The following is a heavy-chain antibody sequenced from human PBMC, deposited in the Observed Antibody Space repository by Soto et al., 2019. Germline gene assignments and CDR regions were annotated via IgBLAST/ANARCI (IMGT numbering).Heavy chain of an antibody. Sequence: GGSLRLSCAASGFTFNYFWMSWVRQAPGKGLERVANIKQDGSEIYYADSVKGRFTISRDNARNSLYLQMISLRAEDTAVYYCARLGNSGYGDFDYWGQGILVTVSS. J-gene: IGHJ4*02. CDR1: GFTFNYFW. CDR2: IKQDGSEI. V-gene: IGHV3-7*01. CDR3: ARLGNSGYGDFDY. D-gene: IGHD5-12*01.